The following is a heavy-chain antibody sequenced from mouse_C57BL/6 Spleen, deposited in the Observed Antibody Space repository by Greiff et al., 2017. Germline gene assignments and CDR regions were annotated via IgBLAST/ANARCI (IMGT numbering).Heavy chain of an antibody. Sequence: VQLQQSGAELVRPGASVKLSCTASGFNIKDDYMHWVKQRPEQGLEWIGWIDPENGDTEYASKFQGKATITADTSSNTAYLQLSSLTSEDTAVYYCTLYGNYVSYYFDYGGQGTTLTVSS. D-gene: IGHD2-1*01. CDR1: GFNIKDDY. V-gene: IGHV14-4*01. CDR3: TLYGNYVSYYFDY. J-gene: IGHJ2*01. CDR2: IDPENGDT.